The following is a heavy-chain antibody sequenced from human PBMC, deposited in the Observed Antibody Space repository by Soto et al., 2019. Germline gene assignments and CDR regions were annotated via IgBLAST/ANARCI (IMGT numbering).Heavy chain of an antibody. V-gene: IGHV3-48*02. CDR3: ARDRCFDGICYSASDF. CDR1: GFSFSTYD. CDR2: ISTTSFTI. D-gene: IGHD2-15*01. J-gene: IGHJ4*02. Sequence: GGSLRLSCVASGFSFSTYDMDWVRQAPGKAPEWIAHISTTSFTIYYADSVKGRFTISRDNVRNSLYLEMKSLRDEDTAVYYCARDRCFDGICYSASDFWGQGIQVTVSS.